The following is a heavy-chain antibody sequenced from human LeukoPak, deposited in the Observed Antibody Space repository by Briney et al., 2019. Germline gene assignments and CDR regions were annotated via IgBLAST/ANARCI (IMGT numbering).Heavy chain of an antibody. Sequence: PGGSLRLSCAASGFTFSSYGMHWVRQAPGKGLEWVAVVWYDGSNKYYADSVKGRFTISRDNSKNTLYLQMNSLRAEDTAVYYCAKEGYGAAMVTLAFDIWGQGTMVTVSS. J-gene: IGHJ3*02. CDR2: VWYDGSNK. D-gene: IGHD5-18*01. CDR3: AKEGYGAAMVTLAFDI. V-gene: IGHV3-33*06. CDR1: GFTFSSYG.